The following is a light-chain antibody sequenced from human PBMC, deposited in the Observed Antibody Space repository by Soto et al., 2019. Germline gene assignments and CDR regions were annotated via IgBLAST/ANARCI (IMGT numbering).Light chain of an antibody. J-gene: IGLJ1*01. Sequence: QPVLTQPPSVSGAPGQRVTISCTGSSSNIGAGYDVHWYQQLPGTAPKLLIYGNSNRPSGVPDRFSGSKSGTSASLAITGLQAEDEADYYCQSYDSSLSGLDVFGTGTKVTVL. CDR3: QSYDSSLSGLDV. CDR1: SSNIGAGYD. CDR2: GNS. V-gene: IGLV1-40*01.